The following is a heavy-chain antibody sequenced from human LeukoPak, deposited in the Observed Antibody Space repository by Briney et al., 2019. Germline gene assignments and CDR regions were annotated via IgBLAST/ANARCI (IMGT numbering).Heavy chain of an antibody. Sequence: GGSLRLSCAASGFTFSHYAMHWVRQAPGEGLEWVAVLSYDGRHQYSADSVKGRLTISRDNSRHPLFLQMNSLSPEDTAVYYCARARNGTLKYWGQGTLVTVSS. CDR2: LSYDGRHQ. CDR1: GFTFSHYA. D-gene: IGHD1-26*01. V-gene: IGHV3-30*01. J-gene: IGHJ4*02. CDR3: ARARNGTLKY.